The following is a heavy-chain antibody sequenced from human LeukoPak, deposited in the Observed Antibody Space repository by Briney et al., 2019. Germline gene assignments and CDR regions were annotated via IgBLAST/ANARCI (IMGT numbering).Heavy chain of an antibody. CDR3: ARASIAAGPYYFDS. CDR1: GFTFSSYW. V-gene: IGHV3-7*01. J-gene: IGHJ4*02. D-gene: IGHD6-13*01. CDR2: IKQDGSER. Sequence: GGSLRLSCAASGFTFSSYWMSWVRQAPGKGLQWVANIKQDGSERYYVDSVKGRFTISRDNAKNSLDLQMNSLRAEDTAVYYCARASIAAGPYYFDSWGQGTLVTVSS.